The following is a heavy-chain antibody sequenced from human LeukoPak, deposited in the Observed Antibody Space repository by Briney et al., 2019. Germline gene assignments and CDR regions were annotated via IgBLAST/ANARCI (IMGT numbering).Heavy chain of an antibody. V-gene: IGHV4-59*01. CDR1: GGSISSYY. D-gene: IGHD1-26*01. J-gene: IGHJ4*02. CDR3: ARGVGATINAFDY. Sequence: SETLSLTCTVSGGSISSYYWSWILQPPGKGLEWIGYIYYSGSTNYNPSLKSRVTISVDTSKNQFSLKLSSVTAADTAVYYCARGVGATINAFDYWGQGTLVTVSS. CDR2: IYYSGST.